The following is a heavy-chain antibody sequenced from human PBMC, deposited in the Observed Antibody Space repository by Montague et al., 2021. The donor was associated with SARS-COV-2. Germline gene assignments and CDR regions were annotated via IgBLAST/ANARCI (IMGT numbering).Heavy chain of an antibody. J-gene: IGHJ4*02. CDR3: ARTSASSDY. Sequence: CAISGDSVSRNSAAWNWIRQSPSRGLEWLGRTYYRSKWYNDYAVSVKSRITINPDASKNQISLQLNSVTPEDTAVYYRARTSASSDYWGQGTLVTVSS. D-gene: IGHD1-26*01. CDR1: GDSVSRNSAA. V-gene: IGHV6-1*01. CDR2: TYYRSKWYN.